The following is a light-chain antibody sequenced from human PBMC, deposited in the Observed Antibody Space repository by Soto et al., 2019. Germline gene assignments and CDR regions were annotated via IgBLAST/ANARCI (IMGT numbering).Light chain of an antibody. J-gene: IGKJ1*01. V-gene: IGKV1-17*01. Sequence: DIQMTQSPSTLSASVGDRVTITCRASQGIRNDLAWYQQKPGKAPKLLIYAASTLQSGVPSRFSGSGSGTDFTLTISCLQSEDFATYYCQQYYSYPLTFGQGTKVDIK. CDR3: QQYYSYPLT. CDR1: QGIRND. CDR2: AAS.